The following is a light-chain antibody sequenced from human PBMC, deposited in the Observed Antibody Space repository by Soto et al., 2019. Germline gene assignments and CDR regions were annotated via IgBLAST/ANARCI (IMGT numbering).Light chain of an antibody. CDR3: QQHNNWPPLT. V-gene: IGKV3-15*01. CDR1: QSVSSN. J-gene: IGKJ4*01. CDR2: GAS. Sequence: EIVMTQSPATLSVSPGERATLSCRASQSVSSNLAWYQQKPGQAPRLLIYGASTRATGIPASFSGSGSGTEFTLTISSLQSEDFAVYYCQQHNNWPPLTFGGGTKVEIK.